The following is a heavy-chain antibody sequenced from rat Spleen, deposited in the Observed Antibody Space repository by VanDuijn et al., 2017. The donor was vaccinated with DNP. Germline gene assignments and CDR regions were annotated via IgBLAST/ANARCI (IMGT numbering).Heavy chain of an antibody. CDR2: ISTGGGDT. D-gene: IGHD1-10*01. CDR3: ARRRNNNYWYFDF. J-gene: IGHJ1*01. Sequence: EVQLVESGGGLVQPGRSIKLSCAASGFTFSNYYMAWVRQALTKGLEWVASISTGGGDTYYRDSVKGRFTISRDNAKSTLYLQMDSLRSEDTATYYCARRRNNNYWYFDFWGPGTMVTVSS. CDR1: GFTFSNYY. V-gene: IGHV5-25*01.